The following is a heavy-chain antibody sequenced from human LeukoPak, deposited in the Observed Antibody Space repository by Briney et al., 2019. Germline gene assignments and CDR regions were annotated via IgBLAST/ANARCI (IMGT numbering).Heavy chain of an antibody. Sequence: ASVKVSCKASGGTFSSYGISWVRQAPGQGLEWMGWISAYNGNTNYAQKLQGRVTMTTDTSTSTAYMELRSLRSDDTAVYYCARAVRQLAHFDYWGQGTLVTVSS. V-gene: IGHV1-18*01. D-gene: IGHD6-6*01. CDR2: ISAYNGNT. CDR3: ARAVRQLAHFDY. J-gene: IGHJ4*02. CDR1: GGTFSSYG.